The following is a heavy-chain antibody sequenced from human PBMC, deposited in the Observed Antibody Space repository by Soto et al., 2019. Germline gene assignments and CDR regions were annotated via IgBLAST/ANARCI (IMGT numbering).Heavy chain of an antibody. V-gene: IGHV1-69*04. CDR3: ARDQYYGSRSDAFDI. CDR2: IIPILGIA. J-gene: IGHJ3*02. D-gene: IGHD3-10*01. Sequence: ASVKVSCKASGGTFSSYTISWVRQAPGQGLEWMGRIIPILGIANYAQKFQGRVTITADKSTSTAYMELSSLRSEDTAVYYCARDQYYGSRSDAFDIWGQGTMVTVSS. CDR1: GGTFSSYT.